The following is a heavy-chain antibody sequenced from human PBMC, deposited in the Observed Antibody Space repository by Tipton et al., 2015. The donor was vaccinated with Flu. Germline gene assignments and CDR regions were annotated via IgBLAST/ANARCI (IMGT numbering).Heavy chain of an antibody. CDR2: IYHSGST. CDR1: GYSISSGYY. V-gene: IGHV4-38-2*02. D-gene: IGHD3-22*01. CDR3: ASVSSGYSRTDAFDI. J-gene: IGHJ3*02. Sequence: TLSLTCTVSGYSISSGYYWGWIRQPPGKGLEWIGSIYHSGSTYYNPSLKSRVTISVDTSKNQFSLKLSSVTAADTAVYYCASVSSGYSRTDAFDIWGQGTMVTVSS.